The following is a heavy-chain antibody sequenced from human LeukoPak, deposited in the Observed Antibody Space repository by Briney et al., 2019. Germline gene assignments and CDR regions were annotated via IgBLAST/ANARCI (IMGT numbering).Heavy chain of an antibody. CDR1: GYTFTSYY. J-gene: IGHJ4*02. Sequence: ASVKVSCKASGYTFTSYYIHWVRQAPGQGLDWMGIINTRGGSISYAQKFQGRVTMTRDTSTSTVYMELSSLRSEDTAVYYCARDAPDDSSGYYFDYWGQGTLVTVSS. D-gene: IGHD3-22*01. CDR3: ARDAPDDSSGYYFDY. V-gene: IGHV1-46*01. CDR2: INTRGGSI.